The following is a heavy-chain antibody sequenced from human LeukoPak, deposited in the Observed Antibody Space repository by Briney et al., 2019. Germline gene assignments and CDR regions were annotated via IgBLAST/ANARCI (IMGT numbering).Heavy chain of an antibody. CDR3: ARGIVVVTAARTIKRKYYFDY. Sequence: PSETLSLTCAVYGGSFSGYYWSWIRQPPGKGLEWIGEINHSGSTNYNPSLKSRVTISVDTSKNHFSLKLSSVTAADTAVYYCARGIVVVTAARTIKRKYYFDYWGQGTLVTVSS. V-gene: IGHV4-34*01. CDR2: INHSGST. J-gene: IGHJ4*02. CDR1: GGSFSGYY. D-gene: IGHD2-2*01.